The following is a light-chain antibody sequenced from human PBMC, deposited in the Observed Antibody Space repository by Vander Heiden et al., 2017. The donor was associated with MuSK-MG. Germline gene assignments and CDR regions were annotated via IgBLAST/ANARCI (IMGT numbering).Light chain of an antibody. CDR3: SSDTSSSSRV. CDR2: DVR. CDR1: SRDAGGYNF. J-gene: IGLJ3*02. V-gene: IGLV2-14*01. Sequence: SALPQPASVSGSPRKSITIPCPGTSRDAGGYNFVSCSQQHPGKARKLMVDDVRRRPAGVASRFSGSKAGNTASLTISGRQEEDEADYYCSSDTSSSSRVFGGGTKLTVL.